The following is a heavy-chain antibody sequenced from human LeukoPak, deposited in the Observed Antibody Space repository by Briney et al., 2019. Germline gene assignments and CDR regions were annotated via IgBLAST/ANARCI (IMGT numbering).Heavy chain of an antibody. CDR1: GFTFSSYA. Sequence: PGGSLRLSCAASGFTFSSYAMHWVRQAPGKGLEWVAVISYDGSNKYYADSVKGRFTISRDNSKNTLYLQMNSLRAEDTAVYYCARDSRRGWADYFDYWGQGTLVTVPS. J-gene: IGHJ4*02. CDR2: ISYDGSNK. D-gene: IGHD3-16*01. CDR3: ARDSRRGWADYFDY. V-gene: IGHV3-30*04.